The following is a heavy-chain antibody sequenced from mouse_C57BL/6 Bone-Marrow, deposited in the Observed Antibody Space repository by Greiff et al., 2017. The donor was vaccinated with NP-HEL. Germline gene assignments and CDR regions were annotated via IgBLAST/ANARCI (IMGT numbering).Heavy chain of an antibody. CDR3: APAYYSNYRFAY. CDR2: INPGSGGT. V-gene: IGHV1-54*01. Sequence: QVQLQQSGAELVRPGTSVKVSCKASGYAFTNYLIEWVKQRPGQGLEWIGVINPGSGGTNYNEKFKGKATLTADKSSSTAYMQLSSLTSEDSAVYFCAPAYYSNYRFAYWGQGTLVTVSA. D-gene: IGHD2-5*01. J-gene: IGHJ3*01. CDR1: GYAFTNYL.